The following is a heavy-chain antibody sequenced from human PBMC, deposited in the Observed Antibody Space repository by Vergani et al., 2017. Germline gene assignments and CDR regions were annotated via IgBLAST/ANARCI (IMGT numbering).Heavy chain of an antibody. CDR1: GDSVSSNSAA. CDR2: TYYRSKWYN. CDR3: ARGRLEMDYYDSSGYYYRYYFDY. V-gene: IGHV6-1*01. Sequence: QVQLQQSGPGLVKPSQTLSLTCAISGDSVSSNSAAWNWIRQSPSRGLEWLGRTYYRSKWYNDYAVSVKSRITINPDTSKNQFSLQLNSVTPEDTAVYYCARGRLEMDYYDSSGYYYRYYFDYWGQGTLVTVSS. D-gene: IGHD3-22*01. J-gene: IGHJ4*02.